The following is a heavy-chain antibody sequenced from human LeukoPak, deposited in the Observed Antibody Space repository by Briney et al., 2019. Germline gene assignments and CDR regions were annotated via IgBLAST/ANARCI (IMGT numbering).Heavy chain of an antibody. D-gene: IGHD3-16*01. J-gene: IGHJ3*01. CDR3: ARDRPYDCVWGSDGLDF. Sequence: GGSLRLSCVASGVSLSNCNMNWVRQAPGRGLEWVSYISSSSYYIYYTDSAKGRFTISRDNAKNSLYLDMSGLRAEDTAVYYCARDRPYDCVWGSDGLDFWGHGTAVTVSS. V-gene: IGHV3-21*06. CDR2: ISSSSYYI. CDR1: GVSLSNCN.